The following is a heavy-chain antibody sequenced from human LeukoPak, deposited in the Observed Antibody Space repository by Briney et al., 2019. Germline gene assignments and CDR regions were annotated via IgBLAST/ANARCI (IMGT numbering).Heavy chain of an antibody. CDR1: GFTFSSYA. D-gene: IGHD3-10*01. Sequence: GGSLRLSCAASGFTFSSYAMNWVRQAPGKGLEWVSAISGSGGSTYYADSVKGRFTISRDNSKNTLYLQMNSLRAEDTAVYYCAKDPINRWFGELLSSWYYFDYWGQGTLVTVSS. CDR3: AKDPINRWFGELLSSWYYFDY. J-gene: IGHJ4*02. V-gene: IGHV3-23*01. CDR2: ISGSGGST.